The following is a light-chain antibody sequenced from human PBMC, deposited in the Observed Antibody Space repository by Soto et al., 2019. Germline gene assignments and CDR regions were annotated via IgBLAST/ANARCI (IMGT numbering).Light chain of an antibody. CDR3: QQYNSYSIT. J-gene: IGKJ4*01. V-gene: IGKV1-5*03. Sequence: DIQMTQSPSTLSTSVGDRVTITCRASQNINGWLAWFQQKPGKAPKLLIYKASNLESGVPSRFSGSGAGTEYTLTISSLQPDDFGTYYCQQYNSYSITFGGGTTVEIK. CDR1: QNINGW. CDR2: KAS.